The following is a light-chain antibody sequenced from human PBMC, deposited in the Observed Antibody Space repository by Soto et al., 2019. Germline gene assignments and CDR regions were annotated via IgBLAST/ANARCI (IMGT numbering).Light chain of an antibody. CDR3: SSYTSSSTWV. V-gene: IGLV2-14*01. Sequence: QSAPTQPASVSGSPGQSITISCTGTSSDVGGYNYVSWYQQHPGKAPKLVISQVTNRPSGVSDRFSGSKSGNTASLTISGLQAEDEADYYCSSYTSSSTWVFGGGTKLTVL. CDR1: SSDVGGYNY. CDR2: QVT. J-gene: IGLJ3*02.